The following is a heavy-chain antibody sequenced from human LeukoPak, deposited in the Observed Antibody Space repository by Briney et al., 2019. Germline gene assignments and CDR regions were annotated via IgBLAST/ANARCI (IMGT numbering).Heavy chain of an antibody. CDR2: INPNSGGT. CDR3: ARDRRPLYCSGGSCYSELAINS. CDR1: GYTFTGYY. D-gene: IGHD2-15*01. J-gene: IGHJ4*02. Sequence: GASVKLSCKASGYTFTGYYMHWVRQAPGQGLEWMGWINPNSGGTNYAQKFQGRVTMTRDTSISTAYMELSRLRSDGTAVYYCARDRRPLYCSGGSCYSELAINSWGQRTLVTVSS. V-gene: IGHV1-2*02.